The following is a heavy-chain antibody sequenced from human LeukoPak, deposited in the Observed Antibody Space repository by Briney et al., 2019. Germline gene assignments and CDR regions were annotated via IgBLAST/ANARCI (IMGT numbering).Heavy chain of an antibody. V-gene: IGHV1-18*01. D-gene: IGHD6-13*01. Sequence: ASVKVSCKASGYTFTSYGISWVRQAPGQGLEWTGWISAYNGNTNYAQKLQGRVTMTTDTSTSTAYMELRSLRSDDTAVYYCARVSDDSSSWRGAINYYYYYYMDVWGKGTTVTVSS. J-gene: IGHJ6*03. CDR3: ARVSDDSSSWRGAINYYYYYYMDV. CDR2: ISAYNGNT. CDR1: GYTFTSYG.